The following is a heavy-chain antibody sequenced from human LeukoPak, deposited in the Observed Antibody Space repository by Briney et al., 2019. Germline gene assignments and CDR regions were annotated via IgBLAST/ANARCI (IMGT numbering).Heavy chain of an antibody. Sequence: GGSLRLSCAASGFTFSSYSMNWVRQAPGKGLEWVSYISSSSSTIYYADSVKGRFTISRDNAKNSLYLQMNSLRAEDTAVYYCARDRGYDILTYYFDYWDQGTLVTVSS. V-gene: IGHV3-48*01. CDR3: ARDRGYDILTYYFDY. CDR2: ISSSSSTI. CDR1: GFTFSSYS. J-gene: IGHJ4*02. D-gene: IGHD3-9*01.